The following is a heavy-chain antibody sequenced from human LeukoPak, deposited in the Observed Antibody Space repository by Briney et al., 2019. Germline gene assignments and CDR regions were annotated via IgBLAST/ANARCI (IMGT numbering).Heavy chain of an antibody. V-gene: IGHV4-59*08. CDR1: GGSISSYY. D-gene: IGHD3-16*01. Sequence: PSETLSLTCTVSGGSISSYYWSWIRQPPGKTLEWIANVLDSGFTNYNPSLKSRVTISIHTSRNQFSLMLSSVTAADTAMYYCARYYDRTGFDYWGQGTLVTVSS. CDR3: ARYYDRTGFDY. CDR2: VLDSGFT. J-gene: IGHJ4*02.